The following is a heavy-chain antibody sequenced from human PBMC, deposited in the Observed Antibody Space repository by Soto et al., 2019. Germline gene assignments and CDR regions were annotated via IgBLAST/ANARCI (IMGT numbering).Heavy chain of an antibody. J-gene: IGHJ6*02. CDR2: IDPSDSQT. Sequence: GESLKISCKGSGYSFSSYWITWVRQMPGKGLEWMGRIDPSDSQTNYSPSFQGHVTISADKSITTAYLQWSSLRAEDTAVYYCARAMIDTYYYYGMDVWGQGTTVTVSS. V-gene: IGHV5-10-1*01. CDR1: GYSFSSYW. CDR3: ARAMIDTYYYYGMDV. D-gene: IGHD3-22*01.